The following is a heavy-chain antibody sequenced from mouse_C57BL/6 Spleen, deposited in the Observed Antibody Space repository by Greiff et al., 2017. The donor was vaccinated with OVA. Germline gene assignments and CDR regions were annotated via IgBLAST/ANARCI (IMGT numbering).Heavy chain of an antibody. D-gene: IGHD2-1*01. CDR1: GFTFSDAW. Sequence: EVQGVESGGGLVQPGGSMKLSCAASGFTFSDAWMDWVRQSPEKGLEWVAEIRNKANNHATYYAESVKGRFTISRDDSKSSVYLQMNSLRAEDTGIYYCTRRNYYGNYAGAMDYWGQGTSVTVSS. J-gene: IGHJ4*01. V-gene: IGHV6-6*01. CDR2: IRNKANNHAT. CDR3: TRRNYYGNYAGAMDY.